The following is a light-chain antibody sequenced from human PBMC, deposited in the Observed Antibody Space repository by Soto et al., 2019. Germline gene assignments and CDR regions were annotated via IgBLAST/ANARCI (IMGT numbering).Light chain of an antibody. J-gene: IGKJ4*01. CDR1: QSISDS. Sequence: DIQMTQSPSSLSASVGDRVTITCRASQSISDSLNWYQHKPGTAPKLLIYAASSLQSGVTSRFSGGGSGTDFTLTISSLQPEDFVTYFCQQSFSFPATFGGGTKVDIK. V-gene: IGKV1-39*01. CDR3: QQSFSFPAT. CDR2: AAS.